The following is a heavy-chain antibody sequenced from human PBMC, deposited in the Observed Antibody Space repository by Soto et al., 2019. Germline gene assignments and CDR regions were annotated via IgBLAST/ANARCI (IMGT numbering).Heavy chain of an antibody. V-gene: IGHV3-33*01. J-gene: IGHJ5*02. CDR1: AFSFSSSG. CDR3: ARSSGSYFAAFYDT. CDR2: IWDDGGNK. Sequence: QAQLEESGGGVVQPGTSLRLSCAASAFSFSSSGMHWVRQAPGKGLGWVAAIWDDGGNKYYADSVKGRFTISRDNSRNTLFLQRNSLRAEDTALYYCARSSGSYFAAFYDTWGQGTLVSVSS. D-gene: IGHD1-26*01.